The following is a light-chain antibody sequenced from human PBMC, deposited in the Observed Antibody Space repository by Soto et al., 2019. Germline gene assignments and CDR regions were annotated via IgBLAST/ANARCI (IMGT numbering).Light chain of an antibody. CDR3: QHYDSYSEA. J-gene: IGKJ1*01. Sequence: MSQSPSPLSTPVGYNFTVTFLASQSVSGWLAWYQQKPGEAPRLLIYGASAMPSGVPSRFSGSGSGTDFTLTICSLQPEDFATYYCQHYDSYSEAFGQGTKVDI. V-gene: IGKV1-5*01. CDR1: QSVSGW. CDR2: GAS.